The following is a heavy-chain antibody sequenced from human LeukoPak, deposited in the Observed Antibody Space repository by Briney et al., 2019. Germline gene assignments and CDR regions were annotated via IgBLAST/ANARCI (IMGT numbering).Heavy chain of an antibody. CDR1: GYTFTSYG. J-gene: IGHJ4*02. CDR3: ARDGLRIAVAGTLDY. V-gene: IGHV1-18*01. D-gene: IGHD6-19*01. Sequence: ASVKVSCKASGYTFTSYGISWVRQAPGQGLEWMGWISAYNGNTNYAQKLQGRVTMTTDISTSTAYMELRSLRSDDTAVYYCARDGLRIAVAGTLDYWGQGTLVTVSS. CDR2: ISAYNGNT.